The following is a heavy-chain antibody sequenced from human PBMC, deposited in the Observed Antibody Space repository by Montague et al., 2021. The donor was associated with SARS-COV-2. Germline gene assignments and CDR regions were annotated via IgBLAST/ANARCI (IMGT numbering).Heavy chain of an antibody. J-gene: IGHJ6*02. V-gene: IGHV3-43*02. CDR1: GFNFDEYT. D-gene: IGHD2-2*01. CDR3: AKDIDCSSNYGYTTGFVFSSYGMDV. Sequence: SLRLSCAASGFNFDEYTMHWVRQVPGRGLEWVSLIVGDADRAHYADSVMGRFTVSRDNSKNSLFLEMHSLRSEDAGLYYCAKDIDCSSNYGYTTGFVFSSYGMDVWGQGTTVTVSS. CDR2: IVGDADRA.